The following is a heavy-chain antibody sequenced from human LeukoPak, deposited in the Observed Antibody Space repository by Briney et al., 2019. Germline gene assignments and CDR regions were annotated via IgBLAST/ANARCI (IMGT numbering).Heavy chain of an antibody. D-gene: IGHD1-1*01. CDR3: AREVNWRFDY. CDR1: GFTFSSYS. Sequence: GGSLRLSCAASGFTFSSYSMYWVRQAPGKGLEYVSAISSNGGSTYYANSVKGRFTISRDNSKNTLYLQMGSLRGEDMAVYYCAREVNWRFDYWGQGTLSPSPQ. V-gene: IGHV3-64*01. CDR2: ISSNGGST. J-gene: IGHJ4*02.